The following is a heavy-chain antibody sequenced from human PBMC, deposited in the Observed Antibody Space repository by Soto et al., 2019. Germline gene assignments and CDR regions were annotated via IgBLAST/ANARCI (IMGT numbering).Heavy chain of an antibody. CDR1: GGTFSSYA. J-gene: IGHJ6*02. V-gene: IGHV1-69*13. D-gene: IGHD2-15*01. CDR2: IIPIFGTA. CDR3: ASGQYCSGGSCYRPYYYYGMDV. Sequence: SVKVSCKASGGTFSSYAISWVRQAPGQGLEWMGGIIPIFGTANYAQKFQGRVTITADESTSTAYMELSSLRSEDTAVYYCASGQYCSGGSCYRPYYYYGMDVWGPGTTVTVSS.